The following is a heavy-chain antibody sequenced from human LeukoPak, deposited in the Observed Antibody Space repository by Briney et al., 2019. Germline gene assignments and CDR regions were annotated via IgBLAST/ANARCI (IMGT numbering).Heavy chain of an antibody. CDR2: IYHSGST. Sequence: SETLSLTCGVSGYSISSGYYWGWIRQPSGKGLEWIGCIYHSGSTNYNPSLKRRVTISVDTSKNQFSLKLSSVTAADTAVYYCASVRSGHYTFWDYWGQGTLVTVSS. CDR3: ASVRSGHYTFWDY. D-gene: IGHD3-3*01. V-gene: IGHV4-38-2*01. CDR1: GYSISSGYY. J-gene: IGHJ4*02.